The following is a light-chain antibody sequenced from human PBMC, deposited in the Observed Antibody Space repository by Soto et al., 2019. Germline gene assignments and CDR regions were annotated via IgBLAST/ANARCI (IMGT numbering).Light chain of an antibody. CDR3: QQYKDNPWT. CDR2: KAS. V-gene: IGKV1-5*03. J-gene: IGKJ1*01. Sequence: DIQMTQSPSTLSASVGDRVTFGCRASQSIVDWLAWYQQKPGKAPKLLIYKASNLESGVPSRFGGSGSGSEFTLTISNLQPDDFATYYCQQYKDNPWTFGQGTKV. CDR1: QSIVDW.